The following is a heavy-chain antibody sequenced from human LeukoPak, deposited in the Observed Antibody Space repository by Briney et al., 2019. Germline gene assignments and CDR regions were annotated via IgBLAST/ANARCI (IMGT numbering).Heavy chain of an antibody. CDR3: ASLSSGAGAFDI. J-gene: IGHJ3*02. CDR2: IYHSGST. V-gene: IGHV4-4*02. Sequence: SETLSLTCAVSGGSISSSNWWSWVRQPPGKGLEWIGEIYHSGSTNYNPSLKSRVTISVDMSKNQFSLKLSSVTAADTAVYYCASLSSGAGAFDIWGQGTMVTVSS. CDR1: GGSISSSNW. D-gene: IGHD6-19*01.